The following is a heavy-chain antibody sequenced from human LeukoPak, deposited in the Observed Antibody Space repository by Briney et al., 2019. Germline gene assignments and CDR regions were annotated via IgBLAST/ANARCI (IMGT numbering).Heavy chain of an antibody. Sequence: GRSLRLSCAASGFTFSSYAMSWVRQAPGKGLEWVSAISGSGGSTYYADSVKGRFTISRDNSKNTLYLQMNSLRAEDTAVYYCAKGALDYYYYYGMDVWGQGTTVTVSS. CDR2: ISGSGGST. CDR3: AKGALDYYYYYGMDV. CDR1: GFTFSSYA. V-gene: IGHV3-23*01. J-gene: IGHJ6*02.